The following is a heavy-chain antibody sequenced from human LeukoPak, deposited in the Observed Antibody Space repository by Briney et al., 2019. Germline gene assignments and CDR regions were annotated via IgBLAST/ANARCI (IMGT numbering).Heavy chain of an antibody. CDR1: GFTFSSYT. D-gene: IGHD3-10*01. CDR3: ARERIRGEDY. J-gene: IGHJ4*02. Sequence: GGSLRLSCAASGFTFSSYTMHWVRQAPGKGLEWVAVISYDGSNKYYADSVKGRFTISRDNSRNTLYLQMNSLRAEDTAVYYCARERIRGEDYWGQGTLVTVSS. V-gene: IGHV3-30*04. CDR2: ISYDGSNK.